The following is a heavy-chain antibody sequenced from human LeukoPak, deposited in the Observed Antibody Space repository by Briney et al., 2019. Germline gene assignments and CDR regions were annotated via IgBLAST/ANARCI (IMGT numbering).Heavy chain of an antibody. CDR2: INSDGSAT. J-gene: IGHJ6*02. CDR3: TRDHGLDV. Sequence: GGSLRLSCAASGFTFSSYAMSWVRQAPGKGLMWVSQINSDGSATSCADPVKGRCTISRDNAKNMLYLEMDSLRVEDTAVYFCTRDHGLDVWGQGTTVTVSS. V-gene: IGHV3-74*01. CDR1: GFTFSSYA.